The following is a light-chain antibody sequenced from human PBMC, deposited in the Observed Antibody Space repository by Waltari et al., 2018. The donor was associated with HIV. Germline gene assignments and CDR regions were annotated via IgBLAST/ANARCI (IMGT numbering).Light chain of an antibody. CDR1: RGDVGTYNY. V-gene: IGLV2-14*01. CDR3: SSYTSRDTFV. J-gene: IGLJ1*01. CDR2: EVS. Sequence: QSALTQPAAVSGSPGPSITISCTGARGDVGTYNYVSWYQQLPGKAPKLIIYEVSNRPSGLSNRFSGSKSGNTASLTISGLQAEDEGYYYCSSYTSRDTFVFGTGTEVTVL.